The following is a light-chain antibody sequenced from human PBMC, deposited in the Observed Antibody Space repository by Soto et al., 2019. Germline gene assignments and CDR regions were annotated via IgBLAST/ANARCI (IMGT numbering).Light chain of an antibody. J-gene: IGLJ3*02. CDR1: SSDVGGYNY. CDR3: NSYSSSGTLV. V-gene: IGLV2-14*01. CDR2: EVS. Sequence: QSALTQPASVSGSPGQSITISCTGTSSDVGGYNYVSWYQQPPGKAPKLMIYEVSDRPSGVSNRFSCSKSGNTAFLTISGLQAEDEADYFCNSYSSSGTLVFGGGTKLTVL.